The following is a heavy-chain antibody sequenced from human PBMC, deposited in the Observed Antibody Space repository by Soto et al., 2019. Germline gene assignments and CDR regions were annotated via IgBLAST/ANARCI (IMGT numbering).Heavy chain of an antibody. CDR2: IYWDDDR. Sequence: QITLKESGPTLVKPTQTLTLTCTFSGFSLSTTGVDVAWIRQPPGKALEWLALIYWDDDRRYRPSPSLKNRLTSSKGTSNTQVVLTMTNRAPVDTATYYCAQGIVAAGIEDFLYWCQGTRVTGSS. CDR1: GFSLSTTGVD. D-gene: IGHD6-13*01. J-gene: IGHJ1*01. V-gene: IGHV2-5*02. CDR3: AQGIVAAGIEDFLY.